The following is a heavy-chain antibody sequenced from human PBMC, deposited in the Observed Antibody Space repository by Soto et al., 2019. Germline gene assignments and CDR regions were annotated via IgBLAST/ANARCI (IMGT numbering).Heavy chain of an antibody. Sequence: PGGSLRLSCAASGSTFSSYVMHWVRQSPGKGLEWVAVISYDGSNKYYADSVKGRFTISRDNSKHTLYLQMNSLRPEDTAVYYCAKDLEGYCTTTSCYTYFGLDVWGQGTTVTVSS. CDR2: ISYDGSNK. V-gene: IGHV3-30*18. CDR1: GSTFSSYV. J-gene: IGHJ6*02. CDR3: AKDLEGYCTTTSCYTYFGLDV. D-gene: IGHD2-2*01.